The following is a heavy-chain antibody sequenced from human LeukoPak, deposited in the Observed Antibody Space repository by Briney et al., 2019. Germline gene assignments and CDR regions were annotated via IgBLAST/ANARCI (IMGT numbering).Heavy chain of an antibody. CDR3: ARYTMIGGWFDP. J-gene: IGHJ5*02. CDR2: INHSGST. Sequence: SETLSLTCAVYGGSFSGYYWSWIRQPPGKGLEWIGEINHSGSTNYNPSLKSRVTISVDTSKHQFSLKLSSVTAADTAVYYCARYTMIGGWFDPWGQGTLVTVSS. V-gene: IGHV4-34*01. CDR1: GGSFSGYY. D-gene: IGHD3-10*02.